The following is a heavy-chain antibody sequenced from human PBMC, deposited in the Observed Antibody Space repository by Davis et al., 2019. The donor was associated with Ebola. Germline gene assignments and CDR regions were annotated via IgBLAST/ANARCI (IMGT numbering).Heavy chain of an antibody. Sequence: SETLSLTCTVSGASITYHYWTWIRQPPGKGLEWIGHISDSGSTYSNPSLKSRVTISIDTSKSQFSLKLSAVTAADTAVYYCARGRRYSYGPPRYWGQGTLVTVSS. J-gene: IGHJ4*02. V-gene: IGHV4-59*11. CDR1: GASITYHY. D-gene: IGHD5-18*01. CDR3: ARGRRYSYGPPRY. CDR2: ISDSGST.